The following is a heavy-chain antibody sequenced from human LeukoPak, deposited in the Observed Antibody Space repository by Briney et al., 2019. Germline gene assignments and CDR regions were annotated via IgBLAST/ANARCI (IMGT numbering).Heavy chain of an antibody. CDR1: GGSISSGGYS. D-gene: IGHD3-3*01. J-gene: IGHJ4*02. Sequence: SETLSLTCAVSGGSISSGGYSWSWIRQPPGKALEWIGYIYHSGSTYYNPSLKSRVTISVDRSKNQFSLKLSSVTATDTAVYFCARSIFGVAYYFDYWGQGTLVTVFS. CDR3: ARSIFGVAYYFDY. V-gene: IGHV4-30-2*01. CDR2: IYHSGST.